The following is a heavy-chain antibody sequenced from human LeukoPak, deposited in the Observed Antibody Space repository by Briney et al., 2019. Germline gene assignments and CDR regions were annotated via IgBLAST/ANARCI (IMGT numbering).Heavy chain of an antibody. V-gene: IGHV1-18*01. CDR2: ISAYNGNT. CDR3: ARLAGYFDWPLTYYYMDV. D-gene: IGHD3-9*01. J-gene: IGHJ6*03. Sequence: ASVKVSCKASGYTFTSYGISWVRQAPGQGLEWMGWISAYNGNTNYAQKFQGRVTITADKSTSTAYMELSSLRSEDTAVYYCARLAGYFDWPLTYYYMDVWGKGTTVTVSS. CDR1: GYTFTSYG.